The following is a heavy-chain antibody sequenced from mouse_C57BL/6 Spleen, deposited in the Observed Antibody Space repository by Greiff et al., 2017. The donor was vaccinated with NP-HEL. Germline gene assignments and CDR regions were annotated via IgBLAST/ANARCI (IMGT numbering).Heavy chain of an antibody. CDR1: GFTFSSYT. V-gene: IGHV5-9*01. J-gene: IGHJ3*01. Sequence: EVKLVESGGGLVKPGGSLKLSCAASGFTFSSYTMSWVRQTPEKRLEWVATISGGGGNTYYPDSVKGRFPISRDNAKNTLYLQMSSLRSEDTALYYCAKLHGSWFAYWGQGTLVTVSA. CDR3: AKLHGSWFAY. CDR2: ISGGGGNT.